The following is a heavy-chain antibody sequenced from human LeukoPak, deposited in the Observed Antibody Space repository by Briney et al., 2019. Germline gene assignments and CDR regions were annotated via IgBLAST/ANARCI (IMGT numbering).Heavy chain of an antibody. CDR3: AKTHLPGIAVTGPDY. V-gene: IGHV3-23*01. CDR2: ISASDRRT. J-gene: IGHJ4*02. CDR1: GFTFGNYG. D-gene: IGHD6-19*01. Sequence: GGSLRLSCAASGFTFGNYGMSWVRQAPGKGLEWVSAISASDRRTYYADSVKGRFTISRDNSKNTLYLQMNSLRAEDTAIYSCAKTHLPGIAVTGPDYWGQGTLVTVSS.